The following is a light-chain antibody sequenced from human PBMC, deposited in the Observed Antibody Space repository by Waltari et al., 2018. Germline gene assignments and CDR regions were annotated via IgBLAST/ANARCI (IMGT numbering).Light chain of an antibody. J-gene: IGKJ5*01. CDR2: GAS. CDR1: RTVSRN. V-gene: IGKV3-15*01. CDR3: QQYNNLPFT. Sequence: EMVMTQSPATLSLSPGEGATLSCRASRTVSRNLALYQQKPGQAPRLLIYGASTRATGIPARFSGSGSGTDFTLTISSLQSEVFAVYYCQQYNNLPFTFGQGTRLEIK.